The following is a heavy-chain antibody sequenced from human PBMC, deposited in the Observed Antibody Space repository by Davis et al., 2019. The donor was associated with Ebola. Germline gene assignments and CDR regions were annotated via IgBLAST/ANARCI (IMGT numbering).Heavy chain of an antibody. J-gene: IGHJ4*02. CDR2: INHSGST. CDR1: GGSFSGYY. D-gene: IGHD5-12*01. CDR3: ARDHSGYAYYFDY. V-gene: IGHV4-34*01. Sequence: PSETLSLTCAVYGGSFSGYYWSWIRQPPGKGLEWIGEINHSGSTNYNPSLKSRVTISVDTSKNQFSLKLSSVTAADTAVYYCARDHSGYAYYFDYWGQGTLVTVSS.